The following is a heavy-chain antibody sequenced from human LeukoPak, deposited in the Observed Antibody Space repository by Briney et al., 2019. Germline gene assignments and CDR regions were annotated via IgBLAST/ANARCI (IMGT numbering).Heavy chain of an antibody. CDR2: ISHTGGWT. CDR3: AKEMSSSGYPIDY. CDR1: GFSFSSYA. J-gene: IGHJ4*02. V-gene: IGHV3-23*01. Sequence: PGGSLRLSCEASGFSFSSYAMGWVRHAPGKGLVWVSGISHTGGWTHYADSVKGRFTISRDNSKNRLYLQMDSLRAEDTAVYRCAKEMSSSGYPIDYWGQGTLVTVSS. D-gene: IGHD3-22*01.